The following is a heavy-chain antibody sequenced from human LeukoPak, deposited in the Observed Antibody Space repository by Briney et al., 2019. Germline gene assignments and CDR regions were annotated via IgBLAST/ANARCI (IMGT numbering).Heavy chain of an antibody. V-gene: IGHV3-74*01. CDR3: VRLADPGY. Sequence: PGGSLRLSCTASGFTFSNYWMHWARQAPGKGLVWVSRIKSDRSTTTYADSVKGRFTISRDNAKSTLYLQMNSLRAEDTAVYYCVRLADPGYWGQGTLVTVSS. J-gene: IGHJ4*02. D-gene: IGHD6-19*01. CDR1: GFTFSNYW. CDR2: IKSDRSTT.